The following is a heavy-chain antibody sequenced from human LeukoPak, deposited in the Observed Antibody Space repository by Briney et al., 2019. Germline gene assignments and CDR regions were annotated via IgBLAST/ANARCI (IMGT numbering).Heavy chain of an antibody. CDR3: ARAEDQGRYFDWLPGFDP. D-gene: IGHD3-9*01. CDR2: ILPIFGTS. CDR1: GGTLSSYV. J-gene: IGHJ5*02. Sequence: ASVKVSCKASGGTLSSYVINWVRQAPGQGLEWMGGILPIFGTSIYAQQFQGRVTITADESTNTAYMELNRLRSDDTATYYCARAEDQGRYFDWLPGFDPWGQGTLVTVSS. V-gene: IGHV1-69*13.